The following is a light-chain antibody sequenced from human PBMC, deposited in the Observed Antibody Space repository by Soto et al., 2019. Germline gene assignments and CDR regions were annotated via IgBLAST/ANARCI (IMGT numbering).Light chain of an antibody. Sequence: EIRMTQSPAALSASVGDRVTITCRASQSISSYLDWYQQKPGQAPKLLIYAASNLQSGIPSRFSGSGSGTDFTLTISSLEPEDFAAYYCQQSSSTPLTFGGGTKVDIK. V-gene: IGKV1-39*01. CDR1: QSISSY. J-gene: IGKJ4*01. CDR3: QQSSSTPLT. CDR2: AAS.